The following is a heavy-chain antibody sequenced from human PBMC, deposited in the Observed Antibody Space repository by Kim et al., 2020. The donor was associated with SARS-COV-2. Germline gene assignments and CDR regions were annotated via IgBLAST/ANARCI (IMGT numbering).Heavy chain of an antibody. Sequence: SETLSLTCTVSGGSIGSSSYYWGWIRQPPGKGLEWIGSIYYSGSTYYNPSIKSRVTIAVYTSKNQFSQKLSSVTAADTAVYYCTGALTGGTALGYWGEGT. CDR1: GGSIGSSSYY. CDR2: IYYSGST. D-gene: IGHD7-27*01. CDR3: TGALTGGTALGY. V-gene: IGHV4-39*07. J-gene: IGHJ1*01.